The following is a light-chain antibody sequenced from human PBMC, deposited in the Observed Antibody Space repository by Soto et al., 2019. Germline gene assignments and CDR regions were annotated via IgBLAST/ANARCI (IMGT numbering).Light chain of an antibody. Sequence: DIQMTQSPSTLSASVRDRVTITCRASQSISNYLAWYQHKPGKAPKLLIYDASNLESGVPSRFSGSGSGTDFTLTISSLQPEDSATYYCQQSYGTPPFTFGPGTRVDI. CDR2: DAS. CDR3: QQSYGTPPFT. V-gene: IGKV1-39*01. J-gene: IGKJ3*01. CDR1: QSISNY.